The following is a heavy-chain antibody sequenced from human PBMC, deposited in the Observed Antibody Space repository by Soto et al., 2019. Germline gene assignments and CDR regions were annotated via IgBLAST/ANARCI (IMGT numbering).Heavy chain of an antibody. J-gene: IGHJ5*02. Sequence: ASVKVSCKASGYTFTSYGISWVRQAPGQGLEWMGWISAYNGNTNYAQKLQGRVTMTTDTSTSTAYMELRSLRSDDTAVYYCARDGTEQCGYCSGGSCYLTPWGKGTLVTVAS. D-gene: IGHD2-15*01. CDR3: ARDGTEQCGYCSGGSCYLTP. CDR2: ISAYNGNT. V-gene: IGHV1-18*01. CDR1: GYTFTSYG.